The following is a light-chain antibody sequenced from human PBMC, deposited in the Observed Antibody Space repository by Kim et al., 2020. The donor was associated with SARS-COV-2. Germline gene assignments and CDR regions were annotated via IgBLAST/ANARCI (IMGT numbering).Light chain of an antibody. CDR3: CSYAGSVI. CDR2: DVT. Sequence: SPGQSVTISCTGTSSDVGGYTYVSWYQQHPGKAPKLMIYDVTKRPSGVPDRFSGSKSGNTASLTISGLQPEDEADYYCCSYAGSVIFGGGTQLTVL. J-gene: IGLJ2*01. V-gene: IGLV2-11*01. CDR1: SSDVGGYTY.